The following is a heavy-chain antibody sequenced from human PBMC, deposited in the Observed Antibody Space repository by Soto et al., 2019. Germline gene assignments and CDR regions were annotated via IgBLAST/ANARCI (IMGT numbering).Heavy chain of an antibody. CDR3: ARGTVVVPAAKQYNWFDP. D-gene: IGHD2-2*01. Sequence: QVQLQQWGAGLLKPSETLSLTCAVYGGSFSGYYWSWIRQPPGKGLEWIGEINHSGSTNYNPSLKSRVTISVDTSKNQFSLKLSSVTAADTAVYYCARGTVVVPAAKQYNWFDPWGQGTLVTVSS. CDR2: INHSGST. V-gene: IGHV4-34*01. CDR1: GGSFSGYY. J-gene: IGHJ5*02.